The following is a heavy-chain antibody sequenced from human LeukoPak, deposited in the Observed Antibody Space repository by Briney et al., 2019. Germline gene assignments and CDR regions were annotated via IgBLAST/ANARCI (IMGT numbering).Heavy chain of an antibody. V-gene: IGHV4-34*01. Sequence: SETLSLTCAVYGGSFSGYYWSWIRQPPGKGLEWIGEINHSGSTNYNPSLKSRVTISVDTSKNQFSLKLSSVTAADTAVYYCARDAGGGKLFDYWGQGTLVTVSS. CDR1: GGSFSGYY. CDR2: INHSGST. J-gene: IGHJ4*02. D-gene: IGHD3-16*01. CDR3: ARDAGGGKLFDY.